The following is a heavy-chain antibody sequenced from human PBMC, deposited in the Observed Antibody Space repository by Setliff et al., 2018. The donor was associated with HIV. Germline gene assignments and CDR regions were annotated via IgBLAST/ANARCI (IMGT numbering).Heavy chain of an antibody. D-gene: IGHD3-22*01. CDR1: GGSFSGYY. J-gene: IGHJ4*02. CDR2: IYHSGST. CDR3: TRGIGGIGYYPDY. V-gene: IGHV4-34*01. Sequence: PSETLSLTCAVYGGSFSGYYWSWIRQPPGKGLEWIGEIYHSGSTNYNPSLKSRVTMSVDTSKNQFSLKLTSVTAADTAMYYCTRGIGGIGYYPDYWGQGTLVTVSS.